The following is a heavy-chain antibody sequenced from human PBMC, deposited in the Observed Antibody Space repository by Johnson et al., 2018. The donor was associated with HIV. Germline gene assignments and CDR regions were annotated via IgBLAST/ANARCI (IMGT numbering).Heavy chain of an antibody. CDR2: INWNGGNT. J-gene: IGHJ3*02. CDR1: GFTFDDYG. D-gene: IGHD6-6*01. CDR3: ATLKGPRLHIAARRPDAFDI. V-gene: IGHV3-20*04. Sequence: VQLVESGGGVVQPGRSLRLSCTASGFTFDDYGMSWVRQAPGKGLEWVSYINWNGGNTGYADSVKGRFTISRDNAKNSLYLQMNSLRAEDTAVYYCATLKGPRLHIAARRPDAFDIWGQGTMVTVSS.